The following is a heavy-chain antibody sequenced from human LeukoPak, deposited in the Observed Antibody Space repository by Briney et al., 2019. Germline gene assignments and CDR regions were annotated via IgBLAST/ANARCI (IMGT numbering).Heavy chain of an antibody. CDR2: ISAYSGNT. D-gene: IGHD3-22*01. CDR3: ARVVYYYDSSGYLPYPDY. CDR1: GYTFTSYG. V-gene: IGHV1-18*01. J-gene: IGHJ4*02. Sequence: GASVKVSCKASGYTFTSYGISWVRQAPGQGLEWMGWISAYSGNTNYAQKLQGRVTMTTDTSTSTAYMELRSLRSDDTAVYYCARVVYYYDSSGYLPYPDYWGQGTLVTVSS.